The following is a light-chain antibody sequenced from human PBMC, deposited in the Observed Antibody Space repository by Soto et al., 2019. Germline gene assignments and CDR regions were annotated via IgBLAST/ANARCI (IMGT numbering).Light chain of an antibody. Sequence: DIPMTQSPSSLSASVGDRVTITCQASQDIRNYLNWYQQKPGKAPNLLIYDTSNLETGVPSRFSGSGSGTDVTFTISSLQTEDLATYDCHQYDTRVTFGGGTKVEIK. CDR2: DTS. J-gene: IGKJ4*01. V-gene: IGKV1-33*01. CDR3: HQYDTRVT. CDR1: QDIRNY.